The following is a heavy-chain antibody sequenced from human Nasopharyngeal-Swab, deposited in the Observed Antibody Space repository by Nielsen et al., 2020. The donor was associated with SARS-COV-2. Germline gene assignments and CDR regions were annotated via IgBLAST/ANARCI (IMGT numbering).Heavy chain of an antibody. D-gene: IGHD3-22*01. V-gene: IGHV3-23*01. CDR1: GFTFRDYY. CDR3: AKDHDSSGSYFDY. CDR2: IGGSGGTT. J-gene: IGHJ4*02. Sequence: GGSLRLSCAASGFTFRDYYMTWIRQAPGKGLEWVSVIGGSGGTTSYADSVKGRFTISRDNSKNTVDLQMDSLRAEDTAVYYCAKDHDSSGSYFDYWGQGTLVTVSS.